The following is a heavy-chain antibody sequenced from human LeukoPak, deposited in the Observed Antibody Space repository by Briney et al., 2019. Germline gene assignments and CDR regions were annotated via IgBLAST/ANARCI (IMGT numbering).Heavy chain of an antibody. CDR3: AKTLDSYCSSTSCYHMDV. Sequence: GGSLRLSCAASGFTFSSYAMSWVRQAPGKGLEWVSAISCSGGSTYYADSVKGRFTISRDNSKNTLYLQMNSLRAEDTAVYYCAKTLDSYCSSTSCYHMDVWGKGTTVTVSS. CDR1: GFTFSSYA. V-gene: IGHV3-23*01. CDR2: ISCSGGST. J-gene: IGHJ6*03. D-gene: IGHD2-2*01.